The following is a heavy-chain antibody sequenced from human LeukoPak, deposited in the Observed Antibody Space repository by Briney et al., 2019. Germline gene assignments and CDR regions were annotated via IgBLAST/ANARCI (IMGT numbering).Heavy chain of an antibody. CDR1: GGSISRSSYY. CDR2: SYYSGST. CDR3: ARADVDYYDSSGYYFDAFDI. D-gene: IGHD3-22*01. J-gene: IGHJ3*02. V-gene: IGHV4-39*07. Sequence: SETLSLTCTVSGGSISRSSYYWGWIRRPPGKGLEWIGSSYYSGSTYYNPSLKSRVTISVDTSKNQFSLKLSSVTAADTAVYYCARADVDYYDSSGYYFDAFDIWGQGTMVTVSS.